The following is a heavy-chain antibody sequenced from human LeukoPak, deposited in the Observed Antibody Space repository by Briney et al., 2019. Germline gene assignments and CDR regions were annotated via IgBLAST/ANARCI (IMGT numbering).Heavy chain of an antibody. Sequence: SETLSLTCTVSGGSVSSYYWSWIRQPPGKGLEWIGYIYSSENTKYNSSLQSRVTMSVDTSKNQFFLKLSSVTAADTAAYYCARFHSGPSGWYVLWYFDLWGRGTLVTVSS. CDR3: ARFHSGPSGWYVLWYFDL. D-gene: IGHD6-19*01. CDR2: IYSSENT. V-gene: IGHV4-4*09. CDR1: GGSVSSYY. J-gene: IGHJ2*01.